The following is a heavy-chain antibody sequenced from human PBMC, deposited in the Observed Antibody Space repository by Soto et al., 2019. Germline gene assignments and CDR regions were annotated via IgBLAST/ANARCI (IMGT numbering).Heavy chain of an antibody. Sequence: GGSLRLSCAASGFTFSSYSMNWVRQAPGKGLEWVSSISSSSSYIYYADSVKGRFTISRDNAKNSLYLQMNSLRDEDTAVYYCARDPYCSSTSCYKIHFDYWGQGTLVTVSS. V-gene: IGHV3-21*01. D-gene: IGHD2-2*02. CDR3: ARDPYCSSTSCYKIHFDY. J-gene: IGHJ4*02. CDR2: ISSSSSYI. CDR1: GFTFSSYS.